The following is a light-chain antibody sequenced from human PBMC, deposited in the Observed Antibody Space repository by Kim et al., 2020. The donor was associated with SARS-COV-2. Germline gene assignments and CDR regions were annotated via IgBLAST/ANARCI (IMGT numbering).Light chain of an antibody. CDR2: DVS. J-gene: IGLJ1*01. CDR1: SRDVGYYIS. Sequence: GQSITISCTGTSRDVGYYISVSWYQQHTGKAPKLIIYDVSGRAAGVANRFSGSQAGNTASLTISGLRAEDEGDYYCSSHTTSSTYVFGSGTKVTVL. CDR3: SSHTTSSTYV. V-gene: IGLV2-14*03.